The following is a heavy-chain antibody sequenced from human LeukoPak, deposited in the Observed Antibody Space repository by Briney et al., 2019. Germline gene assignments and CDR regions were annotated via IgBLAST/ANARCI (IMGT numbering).Heavy chain of an antibody. CDR1: DYTFTSYG. Sequence: ASVKVSCKASDYTFTSYGISWVRQAPGQGLEWMGWISTYNGNTNYAQNLQGRVTMTTDKSTSTAYMELSSLRSEDTAVYYCARAKSHGGYYDFWSGYYLFDYWGQGTLVTVSS. J-gene: IGHJ4*02. D-gene: IGHD3-3*01. CDR2: ISTYNGNT. CDR3: ARAKSHGGYYDFWSGYYLFDY. V-gene: IGHV1-18*01.